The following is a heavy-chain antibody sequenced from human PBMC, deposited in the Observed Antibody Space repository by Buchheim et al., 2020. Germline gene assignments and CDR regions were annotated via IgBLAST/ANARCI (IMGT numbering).Heavy chain of an antibody. CDR1: GFTFSYFE. V-gene: IGHV3-48*03. Sequence: EVQLVESGGGLVQPGGTLRLSCAASGFTFSYFEMNWVRQAPGKGLEWVSHISSSGSAIYYADSVKGRFTISRDNAKSSLYLQMNSLRAEDTAVYYCARDSRSLGYSYGYADYWGQGTL. CDR2: ISSSGSAI. CDR3: ARDSRSLGYSYGYADY. D-gene: IGHD5-18*01. J-gene: IGHJ4*02.